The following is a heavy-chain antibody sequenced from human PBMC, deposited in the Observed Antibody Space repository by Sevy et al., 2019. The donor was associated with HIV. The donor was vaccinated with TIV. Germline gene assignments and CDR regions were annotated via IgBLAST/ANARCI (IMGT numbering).Heavy chain of an antibody. V-gene: IGHV3-30*18. CDR3: AKERRIAAAGGFDY. CDR2: ISYDGSNK. D-gene: IGHD6-13*01. Sequence: GGSLRLSCAASGFTFSSYGMHWVRQAPGNGLEWVAVISYDGSNKYYADSVKGRFTISRDNSKNTLYLQMNSLRAEDTAVYYCAKERRIAAAGGFDYWGQGTLVTVSS. CDR1: GFTFSSYG. J-gene: IGHJ4*02.